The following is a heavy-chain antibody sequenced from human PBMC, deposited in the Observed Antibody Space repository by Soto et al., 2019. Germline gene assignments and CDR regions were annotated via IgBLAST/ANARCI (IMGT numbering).Heavy chain of an antibody. CDR2: IRSKPHNYAT. Sequence: EVQLVESGGGLVQVGGSLKLSCAASGLSFSGSAMHWARQASGKGLEWVGRIRSKPHNYATTYAASVEGRFTISRDDSRNTVYLQMNGLKSDDTAMYYCTTERDYWGRGTLVNVSS. CDR3: TTERDY. V-gene: IGHV3-73*02. J-gene: IGHJ4*02. CDR1: GLSFSGSA.